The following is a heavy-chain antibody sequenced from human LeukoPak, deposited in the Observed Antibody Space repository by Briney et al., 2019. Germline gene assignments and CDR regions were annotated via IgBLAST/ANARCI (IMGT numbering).Heavy chain of an antibody. CDR3: ARAYRSSSGRDAFDS. V-gene: IGHV3-48*02. CDR1: GFTFNSYN. D-gene: IGHD6-6*01. J-gene: IGHJ3*02. Sequence: PGDSLRLSCAASGFTFNSYNMNWVRQPPGKGLEWVSYISSSSSTIYYADSVKGRHTISRDSAKPSLFLQMNSVRDEDTAVYYCARAYRSSSGRDAFDSWGLGTLVTVSS. CDR2: ISSSSSTI.